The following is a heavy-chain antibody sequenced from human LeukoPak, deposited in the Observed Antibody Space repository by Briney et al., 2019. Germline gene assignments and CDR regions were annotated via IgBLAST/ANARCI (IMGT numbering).Heavy chain of an antibody. Sequence: GGSLRLSCAASGFTFSSYSVNWVRQAPGKGLEWVSYISSSSSTIYYADSVKGRFTISRDNAKNSLYLQMNSLRAEDTAVYYCARDQRYSSSSEYYYYYYYMDVWGKGTTVTVSS. V-gene: IGHV3-48*04. J-gene: IGHJ6*03. CDR1: GFTFSSYS. CDR2: ISSSSSTI. D-gene: IGHD6-6*01. CDR3: ARDQRYSSSSEYYYYYYYMDV.